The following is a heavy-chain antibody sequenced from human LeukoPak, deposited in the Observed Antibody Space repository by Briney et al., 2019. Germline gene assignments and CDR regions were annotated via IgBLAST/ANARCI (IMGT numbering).Heavy chain of an antibody. CDR1: GCTFTGSY. D-gene: IGHD2-15*01. CDR2: INPNSGGT. V-gene: IGHV1-2*02. Sequence: ASVKVSCKASGCTFTGSYMHWVRQAPGQGLEWMGRINPNSGGTSFAQKFQGRVTMTRDTSISTAYMELTRLRYDDTAVYYCARGSGFDYWGQGTLVTVSS. J-gene: IGHJ4*02. CDR3: ARGSGFDY.